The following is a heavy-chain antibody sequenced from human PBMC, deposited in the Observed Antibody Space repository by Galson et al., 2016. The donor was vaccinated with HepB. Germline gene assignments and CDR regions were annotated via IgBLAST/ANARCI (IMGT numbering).Heavy chain of an antibody. V-gene: IGHV5-51*01. CDR3: AGQGGTSFDY. CDR2: IYPGNSHT. Sequence: QSGAEVKKPGESLKISCKASGHSFNVFWIGWVRQMPGKGLELMGIIYPGNSHTIYNPTFQGQVTISADKSITTAYLQWSSLKASDTAMYDCAGQGGTSFDYWGQGTLLTVSS. D-gene: IGHD2-2*01. J-gene: IGHJ4*02. CDR1: GHSFNVFW.